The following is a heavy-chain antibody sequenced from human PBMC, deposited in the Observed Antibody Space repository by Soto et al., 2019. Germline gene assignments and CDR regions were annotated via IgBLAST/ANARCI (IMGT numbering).Heavy chain of an antibody. J-gene: IGHJ5*02. CDR2: ISSSGNTI. Sequence: QVQLVESGAGVVKTSGSLRIACAASGFTFSDYYTSWVRQAPGKGLEWVSYISSSGNTIYYADSVKGRFTISRDNAKNSVYLQMNTLRAEDTALYFCAKMSSENYYDPVFSWGQGTLVTVSS. D-gene: IGHD3-22*01. CDR1: GFTFSDYY. CDR3: AKMSSENYYDPVFS. V-gene: IGHV3-11*01.